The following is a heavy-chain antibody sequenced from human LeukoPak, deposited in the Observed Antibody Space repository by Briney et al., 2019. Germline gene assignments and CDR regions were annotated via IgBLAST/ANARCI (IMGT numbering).Heavy chain of an antibody. CDR2: VSDSGGST. CDR1: GFTFSSCA. CDR3: AQNQWEFPA. D-gene: IGHD1-26*01. J-gene: IGHJ5*02. Sequence: PGGSLRLSCVVSGFTFSSCAMSWVRQTPGKGLEWVSSVSDSGGSTYYADSVQGRFTISRDNSKNTLYLQMNSLRAEDTATYFCAQNQWEFPAWGQGTLVTVSS. V-gene: IGHV3-23*01.